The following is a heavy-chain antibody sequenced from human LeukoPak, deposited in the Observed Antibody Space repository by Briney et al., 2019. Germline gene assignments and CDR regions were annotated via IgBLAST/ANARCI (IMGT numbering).Heavy chain of an antibody. V-gene: IGHV1-18*01. Sequence: ASVKVSCKASGYTFTSYGISWVRQAPGQGLEWMGWISAYNGNTNYAQKLQGRVTMTTDTSTSTAYMELRSLRSDDTAVYYCARGRRSYCSGGSCYSISYWGQGTLVTVSS. D-gene: IGHD2-15*01. CDR1: GYTFTSYG. J-gene: IGHJ4*02. CDR3: ARGRRSYCSGGSCYSISY. CDR2: ISAYNGNT.